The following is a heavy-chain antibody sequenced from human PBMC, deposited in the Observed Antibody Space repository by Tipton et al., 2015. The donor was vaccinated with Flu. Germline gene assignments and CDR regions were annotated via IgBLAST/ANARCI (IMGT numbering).Heavy chain of an antibody. D-gene: IGHD6-19*01. Sequence: SLRLSCAASGFTFSSYEMNWVRQAPGKGLEWVSYISSSGSTIYYADSVKGRFTISRDNAKNSLYLQMNSLRAEDTAVYYCARDRVRQWLVGWFDPWGQGTLVTVSS. J-gene: IGHJ5*02. CDR2: ISSSGSTI. CDR3: ARDRVRQWLVGWFDP. CDR1: GFTFSSYE. V-gene: IGHV3-48*03.